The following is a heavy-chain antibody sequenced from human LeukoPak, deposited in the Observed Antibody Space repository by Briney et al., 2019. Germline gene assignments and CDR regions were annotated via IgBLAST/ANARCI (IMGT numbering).Heavy chain of an antibody. CDR1: GYTFTSYY. J-gene: IGHJ5*02. D-gene: IGHD6-25*01. Sequence: ASVKVSCKASGYTFTSYYMHWVRQAPGQGLEWMGIINPSGGSTSYAQKFQGRVTMTRDTSTSTAYMELRSLRSDDTAVYYCARTIGIAASWFDPWGQGTLVTVSS. CDR2: INPSGGST. V-gene: IGHV1-46*01. CDR3: ARTIGIAASWFDP.